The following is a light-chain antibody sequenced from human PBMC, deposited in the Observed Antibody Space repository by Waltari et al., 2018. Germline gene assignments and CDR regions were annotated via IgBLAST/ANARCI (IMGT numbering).Light chain of an antibody. CDR2: AAS. J-gene: IGKJ1*01. V-gene: IGKV3-20*01. CDR1: QSVSRT. CDR3: QHYVRLPAT. Sequence: ELVLTQSPGTLSLSPGERANLSCRASQSVSRTLAWYQQKPGQAPSLLIYAASTRAPGIPDRFSGSGSGTDFSLTISRLEPEDFAVYYCQHYVRLPATFGQGTKVEIK.